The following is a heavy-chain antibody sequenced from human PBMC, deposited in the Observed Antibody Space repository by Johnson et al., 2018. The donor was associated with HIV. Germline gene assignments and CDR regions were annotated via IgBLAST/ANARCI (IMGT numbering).Heavy chain of an antibody. Sequence: VQLVESGGGLVQPGGSLRLSCAASRLPVSGYYMTWVRQGPGKGLEWVSVINSGGDTYYADSVTGRFTISRDNSKNTLYLLMNSLRVEDTAVYYCAKEGRELLGGTFDIWGQGTMVTVSS. J-gene: IGHJ3*02. CDR1: RLPVSGYY. CDR3: AKEGRELLGGTFDI. V-gene: IGHV3-66*01. D-gene: IGHD1-26*01. CDR2: INSGGDT.